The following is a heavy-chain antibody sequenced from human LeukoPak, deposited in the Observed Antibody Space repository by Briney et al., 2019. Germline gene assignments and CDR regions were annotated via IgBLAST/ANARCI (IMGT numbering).Heavy chain of an antibody. V-gene: IGHV3-33*01. CDR3: ARGLVYYYYGMDV. CDR1: GFTFSSYG. D-gene: IGHD3-16*01. J-gene: IGHJ6*04. Sequence: PGGSLRLSCAASGFTFSSYGMHWVRQAPGKGLEWVAVIWYDGSNKYYADSVKGRFTISRDNSKNTLYLQMNSLRAEDTAVYYCARGLVYYYYGMDVWGKGTTVTVPS. CDR2: IWYDGSNK.